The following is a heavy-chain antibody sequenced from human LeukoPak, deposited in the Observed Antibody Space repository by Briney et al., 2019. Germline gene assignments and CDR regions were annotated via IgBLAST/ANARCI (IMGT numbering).Heavy chain of an antibody. CDR3: ARDRGDCSSTSCQGPFGAFDI. J-gene: IGHJ3*02. Sequence: KASETLSLTCSVSGYSISSGPYWGWIRQPPGQGLEWIASIYLGGTTYYTPSLKSRVTMSVDTSKNQFSLKLSSVTAADTAVYYCARDRGDCSSTSCQGPFGAFDIWGQGTMVTVSS. D-gene: IGHD2-2*01. CDR2: IYLGGTT. V-gene: IGHV4-38-2*02. CDR1: GYSISSGPY.